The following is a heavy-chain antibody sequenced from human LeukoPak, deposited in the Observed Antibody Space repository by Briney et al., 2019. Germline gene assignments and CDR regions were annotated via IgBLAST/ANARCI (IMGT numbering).Heavy chain of an antibody. CDR3: AKGAIAVAGNGGAFDI. D-gene: IGHD6-19*01. V-gene: IGHV3-23*01. Sequence: PGGSLRLSSAASGFTFSNYAMSWVRQAPGKGLEWVSTISGSGGSTYYADSVKGRFTISRDNSKNTLYLQMNSLRAEDTAVYYCAKGAIAVAGNGGAFDIWGQGTMVTVSS. J-gene: IGHJ3*02. CDR2: ISGSGGST. CDR1: GFTFSNYA.